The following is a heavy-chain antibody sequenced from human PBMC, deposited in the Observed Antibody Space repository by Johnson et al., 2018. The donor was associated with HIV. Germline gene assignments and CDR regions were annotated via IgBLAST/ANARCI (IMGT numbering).Heavy chain of an antibody. Sequence: QMLLVESGGGLVKPGGSLRLSCAASAFTFSDYYMTWMRQAPGKGLEWVSYISSSGSTIYYADSLTGRFTISRDNAKNSLYLQMNSLRAEDTAVYYCARIPGSGWEHDAFDIWGQGTMVTVSS. J-gene: IGHJ3*02. CDR3: ARIPGSGWEHDAFDI. V-gene: IGHV3-11*04. D-gene: IGHD6-19*01. CDR1: AFTFSDYY. CDR2: ISSSGSTI.